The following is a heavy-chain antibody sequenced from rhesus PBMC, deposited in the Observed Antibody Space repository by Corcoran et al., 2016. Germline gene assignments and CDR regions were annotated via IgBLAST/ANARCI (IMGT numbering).Heavy chain of an antibody. J-gene: IGHJ6*01. CDR1: GGPISTIY. V-gene: IGHV4-169*02. D-gene: IGHD4-29*01. Sequence: LQLHESAPGLVKPSATLSVPCSAPGGPISTIYCIWYSPPPGQDLELIVEIYGSGSSTNYNPSLKSRVTLAVDTSKNQLSLKLSAVTAADTAVYYWASMGSSYVFNGLDSWGQGVVVTVSS. CDR3: ASMGSSYVFNGLDS. CDR2: IYGSGSST.